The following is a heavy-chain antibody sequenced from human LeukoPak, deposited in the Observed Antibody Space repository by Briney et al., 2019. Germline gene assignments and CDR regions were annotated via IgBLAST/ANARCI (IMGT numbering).Heavy chain of an antibody. CDR2: MNPNSGNT. J-gene: IGHJ5*02. Sequence: GASVKVSCKASGYTFTSYDINWVRQATGQGLEWMGWMNPNSGNTGYSQKFQGRVTITRDTSASTAYMELSSLRSEDTAVYYCARARGISRAGNNWFDPWGQGTLVTVSS. D-gene: IGHD3-3*02. CDR3: ARARGISRAGNNWFDP. CDR1: GYTFTSYD. V-gene: IGHV1-8*01.